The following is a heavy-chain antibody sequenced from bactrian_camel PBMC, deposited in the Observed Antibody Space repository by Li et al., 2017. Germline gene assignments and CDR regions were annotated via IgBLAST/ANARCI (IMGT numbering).Heavy chain of an antibody. D-gene: IGHD1*01. J-gene: IGHJ4*01. CDR1: GFTFSSYD. V-gene: IGHV3S35*01. CDR2: SYIGGRRT. CDR3: ARAGPWDNLID. Sequence: VQLVESGGGLVQPGGSLRLSCAASGFTFSSYDMNWVRQAPGKEREGVVYSYIGGRRTVEIDSMKGRFTISRDNATNTVYLQMNSLKPEDTAVCYCARAGPWDNLIDWGQGTQVTVS.